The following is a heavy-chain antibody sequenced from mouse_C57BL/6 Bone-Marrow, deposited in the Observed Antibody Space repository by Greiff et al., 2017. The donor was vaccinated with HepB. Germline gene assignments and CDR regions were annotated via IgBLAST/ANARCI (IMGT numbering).Heavy chain of an antibody. Sequence: QVQLQQPGAELVKPGTSVKLSCKASGYTFTSYWMQWVKQRPGQGLEWIGEIDPSDSYTNYNQKFKGKATLTVDTSSSTAYMQLSSLTSDDSAVYYFATSDFDYWCQGTTLTVSS. V-gene: IGHV1-50*01. CDR2: IDPSDSYT. CDR3: ATSDFDY. CDR1: GYTFTSYW. J-gene: IGHJ2*01.